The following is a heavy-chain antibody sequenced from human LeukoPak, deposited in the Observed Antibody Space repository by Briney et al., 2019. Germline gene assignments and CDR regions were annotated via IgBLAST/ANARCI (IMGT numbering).Heavy chain of an antibody. CDR3: AKLITTHRRYFDY. J-gene: IGHJ4*02. CDR2: ISDSGGSA. Sequence: PGGSLRLSCAASGFTFSSYAMSWVRQAPGRGLEWVSVISDSGGSAYYADSVKRRFTMPRDNSKITLYLQMNSLRAGDTAVYYCAKLITTHRRYFDYWGQGTLVTVSS. V-gene: IGHV3-23*01. CDR1: GFTFSSYA. D-gene: IGHD3-16*01.